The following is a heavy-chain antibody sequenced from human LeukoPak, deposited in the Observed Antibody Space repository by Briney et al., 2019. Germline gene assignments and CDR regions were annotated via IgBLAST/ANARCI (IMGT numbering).Heavy chain of an antibody. CDR2: INPSSGST. V-gene: IGHV1-46*01. Sequence: ASVKVSCKASGYTFTSYYMHWVRQAPGQGLEWXGIINPSSGSTSYAQKFQGRVTMTRDTSTSTVYMQLSSLRSEDTAMYYCAIMDCGGDCYWGYWGQGTLVTVSS. CDR3: AIMDCGGDCYWGY. J-gene: IGHJ4*02. D-gene: IGHD2-21*02. CDR1: GYTFTSYY.